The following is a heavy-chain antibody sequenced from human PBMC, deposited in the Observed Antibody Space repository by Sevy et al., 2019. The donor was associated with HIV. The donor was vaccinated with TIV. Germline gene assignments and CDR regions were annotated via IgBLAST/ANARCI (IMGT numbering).Heavy chain of an antibody. CDR1: GYTFSVHY. Sequence: ASVKVSCSTSGYTFSVHYIYWVRQAAGQGLEWMGWINPNTGDTNFSPKFQGRVTMTRDSSINTAYMELSRLTSADTAVYFCARLRYSHPSGQYYGGGAYYFDYWGQGTLVTVSS. CDR2: INPNTGDT. J-gene: IGHJ4*02. CDR3: ARLRYSHPSGQYYGGGAYYFDY. V-gene: IGHV1-2*02. D-gene: IGHD3-22*01.